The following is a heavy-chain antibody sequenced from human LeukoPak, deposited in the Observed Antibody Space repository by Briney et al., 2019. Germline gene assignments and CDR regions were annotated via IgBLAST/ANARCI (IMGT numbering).Heavy chain of an antibody. V-gene: IGHV4-34*12. Sequence: SETLSLTCAVYGGSFSGSYWSWIRQSPGKGLEWIGEIIHSGSTTYNPSLKSRVTISIDTSKNQFSLKLSSVTAADTAVYYCARRPRWGMVRGVKDWFDPWGQGTLVTVSS. J-gene: IGHJ5*02. CDR1: GGSFSGSY. CDR2: IIHSGST. D-gene: IGHD3-10*01. CDR3: ARRPRWGMVRGVKDWFDP.